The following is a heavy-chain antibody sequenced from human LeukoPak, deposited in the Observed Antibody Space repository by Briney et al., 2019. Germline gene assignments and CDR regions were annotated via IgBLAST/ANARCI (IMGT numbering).Heavy chain of an antibody. CDR3: AKNYHDSSGYFSWAFDI. Sequence: QSGGSLRLSCAASGFTFRIYAMTWVRQAPGKGPEWVSGIVASGGSTYYADSVKGRFTISRDNSKNTLYLQMNSLRAEDTAVYYCAKNYHDSSGYFSWAFDIWGQGTMVTLSS. J-gene: IGHJ3*02. CDR1: GFTFRIYA. V-gene: IGHV3-23*01. D-gene: IGHD3-22*01. CDR2: IVASGGST.